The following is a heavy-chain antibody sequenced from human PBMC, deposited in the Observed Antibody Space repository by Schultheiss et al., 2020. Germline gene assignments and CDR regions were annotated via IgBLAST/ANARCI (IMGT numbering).Heavy chain of an antibody. CDR2: ISGSGGST. Sequence: GGSLRLSCAASGFTFSSYAMSWVRQAPGKGLEWVSAISGSGGSTYYADSVKGRFTISRDNSKNTLYLQMNSLRAEDTAVYYCAKDLAFSLRVGARLDYWGQGTLVNVYS. V-gene: IGHV3-23*01. J-gene: IGHJ4*02. CDR1: GFTFSSYA. D-gene: IGHD1-26*01. CDR3: AKDLAFSLRVGARLDY.